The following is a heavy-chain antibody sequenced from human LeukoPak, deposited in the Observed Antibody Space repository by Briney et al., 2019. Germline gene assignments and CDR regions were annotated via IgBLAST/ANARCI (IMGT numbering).Heavy chain of an antibody. CDR1: SGSVSSYY. CDR3: ARARYTNSWYAVDI. D-gene: IGHD6-13*01. V-gene: IGHV4-59*08. Sequence: SETLSLTCLVSSGSVSSYYWTWIRQPPGKGLEWIGYIYHTGSNNYSPSLKSRVTMYVDTSKNQLSLKLSSVTAADTAMYYCARARYTNSWYAVDIWGQGTMVTVSS. J-gene: IGHJ3*02. CDR2: IYHTGSN.